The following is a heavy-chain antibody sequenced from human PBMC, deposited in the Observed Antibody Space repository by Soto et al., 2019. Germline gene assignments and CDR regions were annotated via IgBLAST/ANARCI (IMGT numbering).Heavy chain of an antibody. CDR2: IYPGDSDT. J-gene: IGHJ3*02. Sequence: GESLKISCKISGKAFTSFWVVWVRQMPGRGLEWMGNIYPGDSDTRCTPPFQGQVTISADKSTNTAYLQWHSLQASDTALYYCAKQDDRGALEIWGQGTKVTVPS. D-gene: IGHD3-22*01. CDR1: GKAFTSFW. V-gene: IGHV5-51*01. CDR3: AKQDDRGALEI.